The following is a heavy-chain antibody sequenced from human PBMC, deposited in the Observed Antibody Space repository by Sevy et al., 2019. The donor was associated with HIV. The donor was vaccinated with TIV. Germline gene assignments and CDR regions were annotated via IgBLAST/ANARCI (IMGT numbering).Heavy chain of an antibody. V-gene: IGHV4-39*01. D-gene: IGHD6-19*01. CDR1: GASISSSGYY. CDR3: AGPILTYNSGWSYYDY. CDR2: IRYSGET. Sequence: SETLSLTCTVSGASISSSGYYWGLIRQPPGKGLEWIANIRYSGETFYNPSLKSRVTISADTSKNQFSLQLSSVTAADTAIYFCAGPILTYNSGWSYYDYWGQGTVVTVSS. J-gene: IGHJ4*02.